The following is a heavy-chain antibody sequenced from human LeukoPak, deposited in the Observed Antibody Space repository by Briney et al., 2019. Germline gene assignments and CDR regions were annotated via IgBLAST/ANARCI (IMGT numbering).Heavy chain of an antibody. CDR1: GFNFSNSW. CDR2: IRQNGRDK. Sequence: GGSLRLSCAASGFNFSNSWITWVRQTPGKGLEWVANIRQNGRDKYYVDSVKGRFTISRDNAKNSLYLQMNSLRAEDTAVYYCARDPGGFHPWGQGTLVTVSS. J-gene: IGHJ5*02. V-gene: IGHV3-7*01. CDR3: ARDPGGFHP. D-gene: IGHD7-27*01.